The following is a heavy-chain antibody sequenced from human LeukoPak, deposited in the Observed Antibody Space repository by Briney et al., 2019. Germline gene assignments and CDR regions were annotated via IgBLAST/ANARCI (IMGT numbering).Heavy chain of an antibody. CDR1: GFTFSSYA. CDR3: ARVLSARSGGYDAFDI. V-gene: IGHV3-13*01. CDR2: IDTTGDT. J-gene: IGHJ3*02. Sequence: VGSLRLSCAASGFTFSSYAMHWVRQATGKGLEWASAIDTTGDTYYPGPVKGRFTIARENAKNSLYLQINSRRAGDTAVYYCARVLSARSGGYDAFDIWGQGTIVTVSS. D-gene: IGHD6-25*01.